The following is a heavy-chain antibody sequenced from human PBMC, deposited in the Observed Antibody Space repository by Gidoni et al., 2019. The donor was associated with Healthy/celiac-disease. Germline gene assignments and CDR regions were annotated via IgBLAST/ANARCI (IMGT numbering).Heavy chain of an antibody. CDR3: AKVGRVLRCLEWLSYFDF. Sequence: EVQLLESGGGLVQPGGSLRLFCAASGFPFSSYAMSWVRQAPGKGLEWVSAISGRGGSTYYADSVKGRFTISRDNSKNTLYLQMNSLRAEDTAVYYCAKVGRVLRCLEWLSYFDFWGQGTLVTVSS. D-gene: IGHD3-3*01. CDR2: ISGRGGST. V-gene: IGHV3-23*01. CDR1: GFPFSSYA. J-gene: IGHJ4*02.